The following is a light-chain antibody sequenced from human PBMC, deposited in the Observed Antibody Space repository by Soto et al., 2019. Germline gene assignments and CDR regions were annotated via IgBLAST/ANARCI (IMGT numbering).Light chain of an antibody. CDR1: QSISSY. J-gene: IGKJ1*01. V-gene: IGKV1-39*01. CDR2: AAS. Sequence: DIQMTQSPSSLSASVGDRVTITCRASQSISSYLNWYQQKPGKPPKLLISAASSLESGVPSRFSGSGSGTDVTLNISSLQPEDFATYYCQQSYTFRTFGQGTKVEIK. CDR3: QQSYTFRT.